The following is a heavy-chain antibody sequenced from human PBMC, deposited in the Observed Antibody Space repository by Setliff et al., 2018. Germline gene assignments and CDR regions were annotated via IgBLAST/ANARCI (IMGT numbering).Heavy chain of an antibody. CDR1: GLSISSGYY. CDR3: AKGFDSSGYHYYYYYGMDV. D-gene: IGHD3-22*01. V-gene: IGHV4-38-2*01. CDR2: IYHSGST. Sequence: PSETLSLTCGVSGLSISSGYYWGWVRQPPGKGLEWIASIYHSGSTYFNPSLKSRVTISVAKSKNQFSLKLSSVTAADTAVYYCAKGFDSSGYHYYYYYGMDVWGQGTTVTVSS. J-gene: IGHJ6*02.